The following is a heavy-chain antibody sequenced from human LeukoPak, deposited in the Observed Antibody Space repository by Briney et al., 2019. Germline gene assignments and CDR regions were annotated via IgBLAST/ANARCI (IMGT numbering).Heavy chain of an antibody. D-gene: IGHD2-21*02. CDR3: ARDCGSDCSQAFDI. J-gene: IGHJ3*02. CDR1: GFTFSSHW. Sequence: GGSLRLSCAASGFTFSSHWMSWVRQAPGKGLEWVANLNQDGSEKYYVDSVEGRFTISRDNAKNSLYLQMNSLRVEDTAVYYCARDCGSDCSQAFDIWGQGTMVTVSS. CDR2: LNQDGSEK. V-gene: IGHV3-7*05.